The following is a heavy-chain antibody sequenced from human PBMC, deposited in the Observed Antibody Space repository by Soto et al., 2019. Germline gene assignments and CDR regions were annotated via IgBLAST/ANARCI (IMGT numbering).Heavy chain of an antibody. J-gene: IGHJ4*02. D-gene: IGHD3-3*01. CDR2: INHSGST. V-gene: IGHV4-34*01. Sequence: SETLSLTCAVYGGSFSGYYWSWIRQPPGKGLEWIGEINHSGSTNYNPSLKSRVTISVDTSKNQFSLKLSSVTAADTAVYYCARRGDSIYYDFSASFDYWGQGTLVTVSS. CDR1: GGSFSGYY. CDR3: ARRGDSIYYDFSASFDY.